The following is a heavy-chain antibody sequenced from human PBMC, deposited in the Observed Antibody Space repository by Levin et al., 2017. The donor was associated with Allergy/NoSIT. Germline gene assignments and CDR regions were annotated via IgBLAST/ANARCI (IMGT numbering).Heavy chain of an antibody. V-gene: IGHV3-33*06. D-gene: IGHD3-22*01. Sequence: PGGSLRLSCAASGFTFSSYGMHWVRQAPGKGLEWVAVIWYDGNNKYYADSVKGRFTISRDNSKNTLYLQMNSLRAEDTAVYYCAKERRDATYYYHRSGYYFDYWGQGTLVTVSS. CDR1: GFTFSSYG. CDR2: IWYDGNNK. CDR3: AKERRDATYYYHRSGYYFDY. J-gene: IGHJ4*02.